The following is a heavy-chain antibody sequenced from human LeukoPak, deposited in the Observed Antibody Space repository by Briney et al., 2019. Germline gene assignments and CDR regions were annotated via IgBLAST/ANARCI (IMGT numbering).Heavy chain of an antibody. CDR1: GGSISSGDYY. D-gene: IGHD3-22*01. Sequence: KPSETLSLTCTVSGGSISSGDYYWSWIRQPPGKGLEWIAYMYYSGSTYYNPSLKSRVTMSADTSKNQLSLKPSSVTAADTAVYYCARPYYYDSRIDPWGQGILVTVSS. V-gene: IGHV4-30-4*01. J-gene: IGHJ5*02. CDR2: MYYSGST. CDR3: ARPYYYDSRIDP.